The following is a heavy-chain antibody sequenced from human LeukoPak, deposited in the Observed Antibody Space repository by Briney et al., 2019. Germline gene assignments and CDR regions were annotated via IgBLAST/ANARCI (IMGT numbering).Heavy chain of an antibody. CDR1: GFTVSSHA. J-gene: IGHJ6*02. CDR2: ILYDGSST. D-gene: IGHD3-22*01. CDR3: ASGVDYYDSSGYYLYYYYGMDV. Sequence: GSLRLSCAASGFTVSSHAMHWVRQAPGKGLEWLAIILYDGSSTYYADSVKGRFTISRDNSKNTLYLQMNSLRGEDTARYYCASGVDYYDSSGYYLYYYYGMDVWGQGTTVTVSS. V-gene: IGHV3-30*01.